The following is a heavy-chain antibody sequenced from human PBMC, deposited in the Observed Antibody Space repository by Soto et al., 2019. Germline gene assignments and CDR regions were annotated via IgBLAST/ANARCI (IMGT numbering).Heavy chain of an antibody. D-gene: IGHD6-13*01. CDR1: GYTFSNFW. Sequence: GESLKISCQCSGYTFSNFWIGWVRQLPGQGLEWMGIIYPGDHETRYSPSFLGKVTISAETSINTAYLQWSSLEASDSAFYFCARSPRSSPYFDFWGQGALVTVSS. CDR2: IYPGDHET. V-gene: IGHV5-51*01. J-gene: IGHJ4*02. CDR3: ARSPRSSPYFDF.